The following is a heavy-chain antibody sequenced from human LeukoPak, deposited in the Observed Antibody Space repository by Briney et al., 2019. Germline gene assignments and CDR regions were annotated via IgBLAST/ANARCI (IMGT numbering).Heavy chain of an antibody. CDR2: INHSGST. Sequence: SETLSLTCAVYGGSFSGYYWSWIRQPPGKGLEWIGEINHSGSTNYNPSLKSRVTISVDTSKNQFSLKLSSVTAADTAVYYCARLDRQQLVLFGYWGQGTLVTVSS. J-gene: IGHJ4*02. CDR1: GGSFSGYY. D-gene: IGHD6-13*01. V-gene: IGHV4-34*01. CDR3: ARLDRQQLVLFGY.